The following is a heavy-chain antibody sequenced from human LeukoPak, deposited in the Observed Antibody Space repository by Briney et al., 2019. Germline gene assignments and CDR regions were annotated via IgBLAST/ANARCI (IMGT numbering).Heavy chain of an antibody. Sequence: GGSLRLSCAASGFTFSDYNMRWVRQAPGKGLEWVSSISRSGSTKYYADSVKGRFTISRDNAKNSLFLQMNSLRAEDTAVYYCAKVTGYYYDSSGVDYFDYWGQGTLVTVSS. V-gene: IGHV3-11*01. D-gene: IGHD3-22*01. CDR1: GFTFSDYN. J-gene: IGHJ4*02. CDR2: ISRSGSTK. CDR3: AKVTGYYYDSSGVDYFDY.